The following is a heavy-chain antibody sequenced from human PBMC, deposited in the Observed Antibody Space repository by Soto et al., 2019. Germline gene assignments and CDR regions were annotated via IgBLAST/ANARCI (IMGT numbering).Heavy chain of an antibody. CDR1: GFTFSNAW. V-gene: IGHV3-23*01. CDR2: ISGSGGST. CDR3: AKGLNYYYYYYMDV. J-gene: IGHJ6*03. Sequence: LRLSCAASGFTFSNAWINWVRQAPGKGLEWVSAISGSGGSTYYADSVKGRFTISRDNSKNTLYLQMNSLRAEDTAVYYCAKGLNYYYYYYMDVWGKGTTVTVSS.